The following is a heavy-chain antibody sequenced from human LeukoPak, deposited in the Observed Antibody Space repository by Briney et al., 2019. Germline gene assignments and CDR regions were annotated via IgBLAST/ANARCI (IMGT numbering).Heavy chain of an antibody. CDR3: ARDIPHEHWLRSPSYYYYYMDV. CDR2: IIPIFGTA. D-gene: IGHD5-12*01. V-gene: IGHV1-69*13. J-gene: IGHJ6*03. CDR1: GGTFSSYA. Sequence: SVKVSCKASGGTFSSYAISWVRQAPGQGLEWMGGIIPIFGTANYAQKFQGRVTITADESTSTAYMELSSLRSEDTAVYYCARDIPHEHWLRSPSYYYYYMDVWGKGTTVTVSS.